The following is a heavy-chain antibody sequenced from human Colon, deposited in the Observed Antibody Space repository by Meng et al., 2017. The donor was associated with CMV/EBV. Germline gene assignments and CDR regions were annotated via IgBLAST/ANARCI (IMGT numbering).Heavy chain of an antibody. CDR3: AGSTYQAWEVLYF. J-gene: IGHJ4*02. CDR2: IHQSGIT. D-gene: IGHD3-10*01. V-gene: IGHV4-34*01. Sequence: QVQLQQGGAGLVKPSETLSLTCVVSGGSFSNYYWSWIRQSPGKGLEWIGDIHQSGITNHNPSLKSRVTISIDTSKNQFSLKLSSVTAADTALYYRAGSTYQAWEVLYFWGQGTLVTVSS. CDR1: GGSFSNYY.